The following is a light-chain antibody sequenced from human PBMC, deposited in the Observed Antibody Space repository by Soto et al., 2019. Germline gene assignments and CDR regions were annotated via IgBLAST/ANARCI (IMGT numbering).Light chain of an antibody. V-gene: IGKV1-5*01. CDR2: GAS. CDR3: QHYNAFPWP. Sequence: DIQMTQSPSTLPASVGDRVTITCRASQSIRNWLAWYQDKPGKAPKLLSYGASSLESGVPSRFSGSGSGTEFTLTIGGLQPDDFATYYCQHYNAFPWPFGQGTKVDIK. J-gene: IGKJ1*01. CDR1: QSIRNW.